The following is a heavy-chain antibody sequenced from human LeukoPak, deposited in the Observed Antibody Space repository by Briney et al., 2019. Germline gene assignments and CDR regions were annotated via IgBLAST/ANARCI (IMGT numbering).Heavy chain of an antibody. Sequence: SVKVSCKASGGSFNSYILSWVRQAPGQGLEWMGRITPLLDKADYAQKFQGRITITADSSTSTAYMELSSLRSDGTAVYYCARDRVAISVAGFDSWGQGTLVIVSS. V-gene: IGHV1-69*08. CDR2: ITPLLDKA. CDR3: ARDRVAISVAGFDS. J-gene: IGHJ4*02. D-gene: IGHD6-19*01. CDR1: GGSFNSYI.